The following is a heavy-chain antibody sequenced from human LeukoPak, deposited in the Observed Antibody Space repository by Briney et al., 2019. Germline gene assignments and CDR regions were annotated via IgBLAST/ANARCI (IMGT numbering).Heavy chain of an antibody. CDR1: GGSISSYY. D-gene: IGHD6-19*01. J-gene: IGHJ5*02. CDR2: IYGSGTT. CDR3: ARHRSGWFTTSNWFDP. V-gene: IGHV4-4*07. Sequence: PSETLSLTCTVSGGSISSYYWSWIRQSAGKGLEWIGRIYGSGTTDYNPSLKSRVTMSVDTAKNQFSLKLSSVTAADTAVYYCARHRSGWFTTSNWFDPWGQGTLVTVSS.